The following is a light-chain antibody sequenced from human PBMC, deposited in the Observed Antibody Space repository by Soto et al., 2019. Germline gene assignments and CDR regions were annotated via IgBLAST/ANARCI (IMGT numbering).Light chain of an antibody. CDR2: GAS. CDR1: ESISTW. J-gene: IGKJ1*01. CDR3: QQYSRLWS. Sequence: DIQMTQSPSTLSASFVYRVTITFRASESISTWLAWYQQKPGKAPKLLIYGASSLESGVPPRFSGDGSETEFTLTISSLQRDDFGTYYCQQYSRLWSFGQGTKVDIK. V-gene: IGKV1-5*03.